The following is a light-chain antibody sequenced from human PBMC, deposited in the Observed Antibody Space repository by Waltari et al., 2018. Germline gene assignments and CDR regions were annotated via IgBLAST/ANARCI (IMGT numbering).Light chain of an antibody. CDR1: QSISSY. CDR2: GAS. J-gene: IGKJ1*01. CDR3: QQSSSTPPWT. Sequence: DIQMTQSPSSLSASVRDRVTITCRESQSISSYLNWYQQKPGKAHNLLIYGASSLQSGDPSRFSGSGSVTDFTLTISSLQPEDFATYYCQQSSSTPPWTFGQGTKVEI. V-gene: IGKV1-39*01.